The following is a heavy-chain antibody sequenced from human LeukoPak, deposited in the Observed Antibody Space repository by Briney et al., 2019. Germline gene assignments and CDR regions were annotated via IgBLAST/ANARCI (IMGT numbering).Heavy chain of an antibody. CDR1: GFTFGDYA. Sequence: PGGSLRLSCTASGFTFGDYAMSWFRQAPGKGLEWVGFIRSKAYGGTTEYAASVKGRFTISRDDSKSIAYLQMNSLKTEDTAVYYCTTTYYDILTGYSGEDYWGQGTLVTVSS. V-gene: IGHV3-49*03. CDR2: IRSKAYGGTT. J-gene: IGHJ4*02. CDR3: TTTYYDILTGYSGEDY. D-gene: IGHD3-9*01.